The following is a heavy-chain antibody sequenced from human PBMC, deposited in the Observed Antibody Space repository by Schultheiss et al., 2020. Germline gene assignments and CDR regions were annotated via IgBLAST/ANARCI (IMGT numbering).Heavy chain of an antibody. CDR3: VSQTKAVAR. J-gene: IGHJ4*02. CDR2: IYYSGST. V-gene: IGHV4-38-2*02. D-gene: IGHD6-19*01. CDR1: GYSISMGYY. Sequence: SQTLSLTCTVSGYSISMGYYWAWIRQPPGKGLEWIGYIYYSGSTNYNPSLKSRVTISVDTSKNQFSLKLSSVTAADSAVYFCVSQTKAVARWGQGTQVTVSS.